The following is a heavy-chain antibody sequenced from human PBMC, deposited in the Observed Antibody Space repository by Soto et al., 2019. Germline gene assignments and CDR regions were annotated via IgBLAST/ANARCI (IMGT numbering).Heavy chain of an antibody. CDR3: ARESRGFQYYYYGMDV. CDR1: GYIFTGYY. J-gene: IGHJ6*02. Sequence: ASVKVSCKASGYIFTGYYMHWVRQAPGQGLEWMGWINPNLGDTHYAQKFQGWVTMTRDRSISTAYMELSRLKSDDTAVYYCARESRGFQYYYYGMDVWGQGTAVTVS. CDR2: INPNLGDT. V-gene: IGHV1-2*04. D-gene: IGHD2-21*01.